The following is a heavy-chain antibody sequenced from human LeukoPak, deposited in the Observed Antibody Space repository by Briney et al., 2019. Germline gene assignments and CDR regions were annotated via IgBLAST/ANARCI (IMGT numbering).Heavy chain of an antibody. D-gene: IGHD1-26*01. V-gene: IGHV1-18*01. CDR2: ISAYNGNT. CDR3: ARGGGGAFDY. J-gene: IGHJ4*02. Sequence: ASVKVSCKASNYPFTRYGISWVRQAPGQGLEWMGWISAYNGNTNYAKKLHGRVTMTTDTSTSTAYMELRSLRSDDTAVYYCARGGGGAFDYWGQGTLVTVSS. CDR1: NYPFTRYG.